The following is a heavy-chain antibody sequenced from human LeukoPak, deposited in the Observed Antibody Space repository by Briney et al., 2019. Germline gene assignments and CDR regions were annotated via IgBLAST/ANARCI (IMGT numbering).Heavy chain of an antibody. CDR1: GFTFSDYY. J-gene: IGHJ4*02. CDR3: ARGPTYYDFWSGYTHFDY. CDR2: ISSSGSTI. Sequence: GGSLRLSCAASGFTFSDYYMSWIRQAPGKGLEWVSYISSSGSTIYYADSVKGRFTISRDNAKNSLYLQMNSLRAEDTAVYYCARGPTYYDFWSGYTHFDYWGQGTLVTVSS. D-gene: IGHD3-3*01. V-gene: IGHV3-11*04.